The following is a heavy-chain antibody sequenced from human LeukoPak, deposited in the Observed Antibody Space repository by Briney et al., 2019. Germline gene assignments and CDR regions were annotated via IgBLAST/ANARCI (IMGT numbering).Heavy chain of an antibody. J-gene: IGHJ5*02. D-gene: IGHD3-10*01. CDR3: AKERAAGDWFDP. Sequence: GGSLRLSCAASGFTFSSYGMHWVRQAPGEGLEGVAFIRYDGSNKYYADSVKGRFTISRDNSKNTLYLQMNSLRAEDTAVYYCAKERAAGDWFDPWGQGTLVTVSS. CDR2: IRYDGSNK. V-gene: IGHV3-30*02. CDR1: GFTFSSYG.